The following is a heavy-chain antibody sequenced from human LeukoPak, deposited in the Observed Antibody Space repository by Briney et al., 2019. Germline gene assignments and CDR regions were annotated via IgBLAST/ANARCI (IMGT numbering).Heavy chain of an antibody. V-gene: IGHV4-59*01. CDR1: GGSISGYY. Sequence: SETLSLTCTVSGGSISGYYWSWIRQPPGKGLEWIGYIYNTGSTNYNPSLKSRVTISVDTSENQFSLKLSSLTAADTAVYYCARGEYSFASYYYYYYMDVWGKGTTVTVSS. CDR2: IYNTGST. D-gene: IGHD5-18*01. CDR3: ARGEYSFASYYYYYYMDV. J-gene: IGHJ6*03.